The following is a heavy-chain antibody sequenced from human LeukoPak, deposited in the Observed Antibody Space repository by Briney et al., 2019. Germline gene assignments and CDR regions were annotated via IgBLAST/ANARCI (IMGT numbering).Heavy chain of an antibody. D-gene: IGHD6-13*01. CDR2: MNPNSGNT. J-gene: IGHJ6*03. CDR3: ARAIRIAAAVHYYYYYMDV. CDR1: GYTFTSYD. V-gene: IGHV1-8*01. Sequence: GASVTVSCKASGYTFTSYDINWVRQAPGQGLEWMGWMNPNSGNTGYAQKFQGRVTMTRNTSISTAYMELSSLRSEDTAVYYCARAIRIAAAVHYYYYYMDVWGKGTTVTVSS.